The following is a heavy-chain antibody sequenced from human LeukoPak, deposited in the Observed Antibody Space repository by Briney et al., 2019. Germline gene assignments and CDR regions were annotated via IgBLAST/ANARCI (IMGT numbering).Heavy chain of an antibody. CDR3: ARELYNSGSYYNDY. CDR2: ISVYNGNT. Sequence: ASVKVSCKASGYTFTSYGISWVRQAPGQGLEWMGWISVYNGNTNYAQKLQGRVTMTTDTSTSTAYMELRSLRSDDTALYYCARELYNSGSYYNDYWGQGTLVTVSS. CDR1: GYTFTSYG. V-gene: IGHV1-18*01. D-gene: IGHD3-10*01. J-gene: IGHJ4*02.